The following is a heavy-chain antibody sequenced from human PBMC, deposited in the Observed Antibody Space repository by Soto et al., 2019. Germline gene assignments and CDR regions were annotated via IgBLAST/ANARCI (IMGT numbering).Heavy chain of an antibody. D-gene: IGHD3-3*01. V-gene: IGHV1-69*13. CDR3: ARPSYYDFWSGPKPNNYGMDV. J-gene: IGHJ6*02. CDR1: GGTFSSYA. Sequence: SVKVSCKASGGTFSSYAISWVRQAPGQGLEWMGGIIPIFGTANYAQKFQGRVTITADESTSTAYVELSSLRSEDTAVYYCARPSYYDFWSGPKPNNYGMDVWGQGTTVTVSS. CDR2: IIPIFGTA.